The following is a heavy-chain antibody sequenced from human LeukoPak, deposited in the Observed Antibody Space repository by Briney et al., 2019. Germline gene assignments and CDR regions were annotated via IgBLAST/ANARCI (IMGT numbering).Heavy chain of an antibody. D-gene: IGHD2-21*01. Sequence: GGSLRLSCAASGFTVSSTYMSWVRQSPGKGLEWVSVVYKDGKMFYIDSVKGRFAISRDTSKNTVYLQMNNLRAEDTAVYYCASRHCSGGDCYFAGADPFDHWGQGTVVTVSS. CDR2: VYKDGKM. J-gene: IGHJ4*02. V-gene: IGHV3-53*01. CDR3: ASRHCSGGDCYFAGADPFDH. CDR1: GFTVSSTY.